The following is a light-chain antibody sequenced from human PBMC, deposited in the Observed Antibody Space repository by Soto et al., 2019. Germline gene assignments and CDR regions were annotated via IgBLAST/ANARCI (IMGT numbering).Light chain of an antibody. J-gene: IGKJ1*01. CDR1: QIIISY. V-gene: IGKV1-39*01. Sequence: DIQMTQSPSSLSASVGDRVTITCRASQIIISYLNWYQQKPGKAPKLLIYAASSLQSGVPSRFSGSGSGTDFTLTISSLQPEDFATYYCQQSYSTPGTFGQGTKVDIK. CDR3: QQSYSTPGT. CDR2: AAS.